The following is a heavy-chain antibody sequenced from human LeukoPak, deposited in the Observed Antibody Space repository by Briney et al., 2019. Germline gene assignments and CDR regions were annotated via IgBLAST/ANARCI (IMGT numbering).Heavy chain of an antibody. V-gene: IGHV4-39*07. J-gene: IGHJ6*02. CDR1: GGSVSSSSSNYY. CDR2: IHYSGST. D-gene: IGHD4-17*01. CDR3: ARENGEPPTTVTFYYYYGMDV. Sequence: SETLSLTCTVSGGSVSSSSSNYYWGWIRQPPGKGLEWIGSIHYSGSTSYNPSLKSRVTISLDTSKNQFSLKLTSVTAADTAVYYCARENGEPPTTVTFYYYYGMDVWGQGTTVTVSS.